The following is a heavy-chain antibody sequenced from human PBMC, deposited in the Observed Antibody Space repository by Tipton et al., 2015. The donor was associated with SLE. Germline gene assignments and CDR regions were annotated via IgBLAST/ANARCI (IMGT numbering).Heavy chain of an antibody. CDR2: IKYDESKT. D-gene: IGHD1-26*01. Sequence: LSLTCAASGFTFSTYWMTWVRQVPGKGLVWVARIKYDESKTRYADSVNGRVTVSRDNAKNTLYLEMNSLRAEDTAVYYCARGVGYYYYMDVWGKGTAVIVPS. CDR1: GFTFSTYW. CDR3: ARGVGYYYYMDV. V-gene: IGHV3-74*01. J-gene: IGHJ6*03.